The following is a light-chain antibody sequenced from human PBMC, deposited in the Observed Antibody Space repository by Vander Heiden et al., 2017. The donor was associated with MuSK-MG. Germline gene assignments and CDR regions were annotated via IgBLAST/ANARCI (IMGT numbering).Light chain of an antibody. Sequence: DIQMTQSPSTLSASVGDRVTITCRASQSISYWLAWYQQKPGKAPKVLIYKASTLESGVPSRFRGGGSGTEFTLTISSLQPDDFATYYCQQYNSFLYSVGQGTKLEIK. J-gene: IGKJ2*03. CDR1: QSISYW. V-gene: IGKV1-5*03. CDR3: QQYNSFLYS. CDR2: KAS.